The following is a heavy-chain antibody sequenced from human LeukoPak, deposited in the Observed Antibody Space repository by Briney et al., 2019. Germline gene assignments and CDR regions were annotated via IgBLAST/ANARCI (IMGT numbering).Heavy chain of an antibody. CDR2: IKSKTDGGTT. CDR1: GFTFSNAW. Sequence: GGSLRLSCAASGFTFSNAWMSWVRQAPGKGREWVGRIKSKTDGGTTDYAAPVKGRFTISRDDSKNTLYLQMNSLKTEDTAVYYCTTELWFGELLMDYWGQGTLVTVSS. J-gene: IGHJ4*02. V-gene: IGHV3-15*01. D-gene: IGHD3-10*01. CDR3: TTELWFGELLMDY.